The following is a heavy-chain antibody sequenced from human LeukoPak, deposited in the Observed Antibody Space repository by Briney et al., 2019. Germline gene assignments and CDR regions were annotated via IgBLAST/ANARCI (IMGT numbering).Heavy chain of an antibody. CDR2: IKSKSDGGTV. Sequence: GGSLRLSCAASGFTFSNAWMSSVRQAPGKGLEWVGRIKSKSDGGTVDYIAPVKGRFAISRDDAKKTLYLQMNSLKTEDTAVYYCSTDLHDYWGQGTLVTISS. CDR1: GFTFSNAW. V-gene: IGHV3-15*01. CDR3: STDLHDY. J-gene: IGHJ4*02.